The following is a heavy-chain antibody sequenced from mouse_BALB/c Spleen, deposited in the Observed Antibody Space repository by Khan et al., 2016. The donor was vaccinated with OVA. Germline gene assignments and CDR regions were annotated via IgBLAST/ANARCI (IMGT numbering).Heavy chain of an antibody. CDR2: LNTYTGEP. CDR3: ARPPVFSYTLDY. J-gene: IGHJ4*01. V-gene: IGHV9-3-1*01. CDR1: GYSFTNYG. Sequence: QIQLVQSGPELKKPGETVKISCKASGYSFTNYGMNWLKQSPGKALKWMGWLNTYTGEPTYDDDFKGRFAFSLETSANTAYLQINILKNEDTATYFCARPPVFSYTLDYWGQGTSVTVSS.